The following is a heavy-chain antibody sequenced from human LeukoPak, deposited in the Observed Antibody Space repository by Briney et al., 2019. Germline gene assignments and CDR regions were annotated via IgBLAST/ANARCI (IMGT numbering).Heavy chain of an antibody. D-gene: IGHD6-19*01. CDR2: IRYDGSNK. Sequence: PGGSLRLSCAASGFTFSSYGMHWVRQAPGKGLEWVAFIRYDGSNKYYADSVKGRFTISRDNAKNSLYLQMNSLRAEDTAVYYCARGLAVPRTRHFDYWGQGTLVTVSS. J-gene: IGHJ4*02. CDR1: GFTFSSYG. CDR3: ARGLAVPRTRHFDY. V-gene: IGHV3-30*02.